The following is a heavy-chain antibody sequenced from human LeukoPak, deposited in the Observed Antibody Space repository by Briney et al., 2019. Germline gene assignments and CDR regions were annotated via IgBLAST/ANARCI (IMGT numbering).Heavy chain of an antibody. J-gene: IGHJ4*02. CDR1: GFTFNSHS. CDR3: AKRSGLGSYDF. V-gene: IGHV3-23*01. CDR2: MHRRGST. D-gene: IGHD1-26*01. Sequence: GGSLRLSCAASGFTFNSHSMAWVRQASGKGLEWVSGMHRRGSTYYADPVKGRFTISRDNSKNTLYLQLTSLRSEDTAVYYCAKRSGLGSYDFWGQGTLVTVSS.